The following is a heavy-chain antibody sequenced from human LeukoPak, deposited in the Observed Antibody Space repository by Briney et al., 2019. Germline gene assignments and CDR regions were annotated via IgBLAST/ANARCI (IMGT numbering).Heavy chain of an antibody. V-gene: IGHV3-49*04. CDR3: TRALGGSGNYMDV. CDR2: IRSKAYGGTT. Sequence: PGGSLRLSCTVSGFSLGDYAMSWVRQAPGKGPEWVAFIRSKAYGGTTEYAASVTGRFTISTDASKSIAYLQMNSLKNEDTAVYYCTRALGGSGNYMDVWGKGTTVTVSS. D-gene: IGHD3-10*01. CDR1: GFSLGDYA. J-gene: IGHJ6*03.